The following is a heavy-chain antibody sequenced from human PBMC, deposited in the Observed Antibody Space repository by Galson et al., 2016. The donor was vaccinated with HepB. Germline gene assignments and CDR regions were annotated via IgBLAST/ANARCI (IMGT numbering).Heavy chain of an antibody. J-gene: IGHJ4*02. CDR1: GGSVSDSFYS. V-gene: IGHV4-61*01. D-gene: IGHD2-21*02. Sequence: SETLSLTCSVSGGSVSDSFYSWSWMRQPPGKGLEWIGYIYYTGTNKYNPSLRYNPSLKSRVSISVDTSKNQFSLKLSSVTAADTAVYYSARGGTTLLTVVDSWGQGTLITVSS. CDR3: ARGGTTLLTVVDS. CDR2: IYYTGTN.